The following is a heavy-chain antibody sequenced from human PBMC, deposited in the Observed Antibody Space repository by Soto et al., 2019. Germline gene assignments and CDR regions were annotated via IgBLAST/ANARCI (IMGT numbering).Heavy chain of an antibody. Sequence: EVQLLESGGGLVQPGGSLRLSCAASGFTFSSYAMSWVRQAPGKGLEWVSAISGSGGSTYYADSVKGRFTISRDNSKNTLYPQMNSLRAEDTAGYYCARRSSGWYFDYWGQGTLVTVSS. CDR3: ARRSSGWYFDY. CDR2: ISGSGGST. CDR1: GFTFSSYA. D-gene: IGHD6-19*01. V-gene: IGHV3-23*01. J-gene: IGHJ4*02.